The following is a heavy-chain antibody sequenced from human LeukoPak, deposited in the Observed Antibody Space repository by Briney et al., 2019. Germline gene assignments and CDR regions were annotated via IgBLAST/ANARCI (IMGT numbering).Heavy chain of an antibody. J-gene: IGHJ4*02. CDR3: ARELIRVVAAYDY. Sequence: GRSLRLSCAASGFTFDDYAMHWVRQAPGKGLEWVSGISWNSGSIGYADSVKGRFTISRDNAKNSLYLQMNSLRDEDTAVYYCARELIRVVAAYDYWGQGTLVTVSS. CDR1: GFTFDDYA. V-gene: IGHV3-9*01. D-gene: IGHD2-15*01. CDR2: ISWNSGSI.